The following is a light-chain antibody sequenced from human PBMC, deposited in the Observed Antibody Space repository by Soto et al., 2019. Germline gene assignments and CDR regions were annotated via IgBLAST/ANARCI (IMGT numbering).Light chain of an antibody. CDR3: ATWDDSLNAAV. Sequence: QSVLTQPPSASGTPGQRVTISCSGSNSNIGGNTVNWYRQLPGAAPKLLMYSNDQRPSGVPDRFSGSKFGTTASLAISGLQSEDEADYHCATWDDSLNAAVFGAGTRVTVL. CDR1: NSNIGGNT. J-gene: IGLJ1*01. CDR2: SND. V-gene: IGLV1-44*01.